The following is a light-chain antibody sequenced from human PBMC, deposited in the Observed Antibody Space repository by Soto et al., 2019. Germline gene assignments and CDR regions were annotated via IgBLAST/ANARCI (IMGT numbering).Light chain of an antibody. CDR2: DNN. CDR3: ATCDSSLSAVV. CDR1: SSNIGNNY. J-gene: IGLJ2*01. V-gene: IGLV1-51*01. Sequence: QSVLTQPPSVSAAPGQKVTISCSGSSSNIGNNYVSWYQQLPGTAPKLLIYDNNKRPSGIPDRFSGSKSDTSATLGITGLQTGDEADYYCATCDSSLSAVVFGGGTKLTVL.